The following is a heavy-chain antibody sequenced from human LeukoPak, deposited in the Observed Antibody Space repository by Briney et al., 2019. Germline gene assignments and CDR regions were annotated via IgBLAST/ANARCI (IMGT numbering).Heavy chain of an antibody. CDR3: ARAPIAAAGTDFDY. CDR1: GFTFSSYS. D-gene: IGHD6-13*01. Sequence: GGSLRLSCAASGFTFSSYSMNWVRQAPGKGLEWVSSISSSSYIYYADSVKGRFTISRDNAKNSLYLQMNSLRAEDTAVYYCARAPIAAAGTDFDYWGQGTLVTVSS. J-gene: IGHJ4*02. CDR2: ISSSSYI. V-gene: IGHV3-21*01.